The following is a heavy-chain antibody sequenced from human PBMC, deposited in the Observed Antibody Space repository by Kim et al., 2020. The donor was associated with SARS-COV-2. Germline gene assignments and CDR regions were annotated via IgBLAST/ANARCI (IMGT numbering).Heavy chain of an antibody. Sequence: GESLKISCQGSGFTFSSYWIGWVRQMSGKGLEWMGCIYPYDSDTRYSPSFKGQVTISADKSISTAYLQWIGLKASDTATYYCVRGAPPDRVRDLYHYYPMGVWGQGTTVTVSS. D-gene: IGHD3-22*01. J-gene: IGHJ6*02. CDR2: IYPYDSDT. V-gene: IGHV5-51*01. CDR1: GFTFSSYW. CDR3: VRGAPPDRVRDLYHYYPMGV.